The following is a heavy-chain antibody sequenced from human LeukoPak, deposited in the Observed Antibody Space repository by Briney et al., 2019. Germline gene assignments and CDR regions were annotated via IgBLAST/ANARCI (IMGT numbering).Heavy chain of an antibody. V-gene: IGHV3-21*01. J-gene: IGHJ6*03. CDR2: ISSSSSYI. CDR1: GFTFSSYS. D-gene: IGHD3-3*01. Sequence: GGSLRLSCAASGFTFSSYSMNWVRQAPGKGLEWVSSISSSSSYIYYADSVKGRFTISRDNAKNSLYLQMNSLRAEDTAVYYCARSTVLRFLEWLQYYYYYYMDVWGKGTTVTVSS. CDR3: ARSTVLRFLEWLQYYYYYYMDV.